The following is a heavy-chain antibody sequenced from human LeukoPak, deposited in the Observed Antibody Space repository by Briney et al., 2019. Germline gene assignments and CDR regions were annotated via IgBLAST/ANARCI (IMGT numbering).Heavy chain of an antibody. CDR2: TDTSDST. D-gene: IGHD1-20*01. CDR1: GGSFSGYY. J-gene: IGHJ4*02. V-gene: IGHV4-59*10. Sequence: SETLSLTCAVYGGSFSGYYWSWIRQPAGKGLEWIRRTDTSDSTYYNSTFETRVTMSIDTSKNQFSLKLTSLTAADTSIYYCARERDVITEFFDYWGQGIMVTVAS. CDR3: ARERDVITEFFDY.